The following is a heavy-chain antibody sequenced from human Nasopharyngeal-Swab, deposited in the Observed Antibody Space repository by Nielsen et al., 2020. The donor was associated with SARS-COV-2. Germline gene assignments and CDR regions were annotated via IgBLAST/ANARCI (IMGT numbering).Heavy chain of an antibody. J-gene: IGHJ4*02. Sequence: SVKVSCKTSGDTFTNSAISWVRQAPGQGLEWMGGIVPALGLPNYAQKFRGRVTISADRSTTTSYLELSSLRSEDTAIYYCAREGEYGAYDTPDYWGQGTLVTVSS. V-gene: IGHV1-69*10. CDR3: AREGEYGAYDTPDY. CDR2: IVPALGLP. CDR1: GDTFTNSA. D-gene: IGHD5-12*01.